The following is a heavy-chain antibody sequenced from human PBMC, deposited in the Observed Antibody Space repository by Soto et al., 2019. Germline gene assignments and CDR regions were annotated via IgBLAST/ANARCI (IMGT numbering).Heavy chain of an antibody. CDR3: GKGRSGDVDVLY. D-gene: IGHD1-26*01. V-gene: IGHV1-2*02. CDR1: GYTFTGYY. CDR2: ISPNSGGT. J-gene: IGHJ4*02. Sequence: QVQLVQSGAEVKKSGASVKVACKASGYTFTGYYIHWVRQAPGQGLEWMGEISPNSGGTKYAQKFQGRVTKTRDTSITTVYMDLSNLSPDDTAVYYCGKGRSGDVDVLYWGQGTLVTVYS.